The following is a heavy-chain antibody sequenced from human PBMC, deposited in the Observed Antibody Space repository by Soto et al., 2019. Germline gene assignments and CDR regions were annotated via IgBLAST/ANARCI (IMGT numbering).Heavy chain of an antibody. CDR2: VSGYNGDT. D-gene: IGHD2-8*01. J-gene: IGHJ6*02. V-gene: IGHV1-18*01. CDR3: AKNGQPPYYYYGMDV. CDR1: GYTFSRYG. Sequence: QGQLVQSGPEVKKPGASVKVSCKASGYTFSRYGISWVRQPPGQGLEWMGWVSGYNGDTKYAQKVQGRVTMTIDTSTYTAYMELRSLTSDDTAKYYCAKNGQPPYYYYGMDVWGQGTTVTVSS.